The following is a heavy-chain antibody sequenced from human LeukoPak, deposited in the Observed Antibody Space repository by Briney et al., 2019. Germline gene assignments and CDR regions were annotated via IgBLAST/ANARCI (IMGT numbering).Heavy chain of an antibody. Sequence: PGGSQRLSCAASGFTFNSYAMSWVRQAPGKGLEWVSAISPGGSDTYYADSVWGRFTISRDNSKDTLYLQMRSLRAEDWAVYYCAKRGGYETMAAFDYWGQGTLVTVSS. CDR1: GFTFNSYA. J-gene: IGHJ4*02. D-gene: IGHD3-10*01. CDR3: AKRGGYETMAAFDY. CDR2: ISPGGSDT. V-gene: IGHV3-23*01.